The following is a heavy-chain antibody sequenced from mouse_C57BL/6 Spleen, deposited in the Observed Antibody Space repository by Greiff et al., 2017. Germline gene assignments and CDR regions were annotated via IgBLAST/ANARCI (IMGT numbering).Heavy chain of an antibody. J-gene: IGHJ4*01. CDR1: GFTFSSYA. Sequence: EVNVVESGEGLVKPGGSLKLSCAASGFTFSSYAMSWVRQTPEKRLEWVAYISSGGDYIYYADTVKGRFTISRDNARNTLYLQMSSLKSEDTAMYYCTRGGNGASYYAMDYWGQGTSVTVSS. CDR3: TRGGNGASYYAMDY. D-gene: IGHD2-1*01. V-gene: IGHV5-9-1*02. CDR2: ISSGGDYI.